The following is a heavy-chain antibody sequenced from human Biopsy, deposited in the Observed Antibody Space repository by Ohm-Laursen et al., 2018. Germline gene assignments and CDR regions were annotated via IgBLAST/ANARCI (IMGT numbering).Heavy chain of an antibody. CDR1: GKTFSDYQ. J-gene: IGHJ4*02. D-gene: IGHD2-15*01. V-gene: IGHV4-34*08. Sequence: TLSLTCAVFGKTFSDYQWSWIRQPPGKGLEWIGQINQAGTTNYNPSLKSRVSISADASKYEFSLRLTSVTAADTAVYLCGNEVHGRDYWGLGAQVTV. CDR3: GNEVHGRDY. CDR2: INQAGTT.